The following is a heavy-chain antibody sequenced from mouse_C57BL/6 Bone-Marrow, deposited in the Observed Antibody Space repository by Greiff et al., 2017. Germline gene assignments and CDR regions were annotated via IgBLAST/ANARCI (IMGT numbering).Heavy chain of an antibody. CDR2: IYPGDGDT. V-gene: IGHV1-82*01. J-gene: IGHJ1*03. CDR1: GYAFSSSW. CDR3: ARRNYGNFHWYFDV. Sequence: QVQLKQSGPELVKPGASVKISCKASGYAFSSSWMNWVKQRPGKGLEWIGRIYPGDGDTNYNGKFKGKATLTADQSSSTAYMQLSSLTSEDSAVYFCARRNYGNFHWYFDVWGTGTTVTVSS. D-gene: IGHD2-1*01.